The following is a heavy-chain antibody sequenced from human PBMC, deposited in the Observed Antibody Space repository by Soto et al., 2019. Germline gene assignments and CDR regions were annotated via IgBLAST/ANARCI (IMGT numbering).Heavy chain of an antibody. J-gene: IGHJ4*02. D-gene: IGHD1-26*01. CDR1: GFTFSSYG. CDR3: ARNPSGSYYFDY. CDR2: IWYDGSNK. V-gene: IGHV3-33*01. Sequence: QVQLVESGGGVVQPGRSLRLSCAASGFTFSSYGMHWVRQAPGKGLEWVAVIWYDGSNKYYADSVKGRFTISRDNSKNTLYLQMNGLRAEDTAVYYCARNPSGSYYFDYWGQGTLVTVSS.